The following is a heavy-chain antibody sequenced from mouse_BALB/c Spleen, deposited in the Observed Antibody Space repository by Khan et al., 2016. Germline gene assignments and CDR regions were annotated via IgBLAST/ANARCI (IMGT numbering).Heavy chain of an antibody. CDR2: IIPTAGYT. Sequence: VQLQEPGAEPAQPGASVKMSCTASGYTFTNYWMHWTKQRPGQGLEWIGYIIPTAGYTDYNQKFKDKATLTADKYSSTVYMQLSSLTSEDSAVYFCARSEWRDVVDCWGQSTTLTVSS. CDR1: GYTFTNYW. V-gene: IGHV1-7*01. D-gene: IGHD1-3*01. J-gene: IGHJ2*01. CDR3: ARSEWRDVVDC.